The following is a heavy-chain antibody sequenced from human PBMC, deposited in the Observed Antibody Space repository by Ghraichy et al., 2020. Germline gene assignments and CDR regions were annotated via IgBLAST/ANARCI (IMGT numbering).Heavy chain of an antibody. CDR3: VISPSGYYPFDY. CDR1: GFTFSSYA. D-gene: IGHD3-3*01. J-gene: IGHJ4*02. V-gene: IGHV3-23*01. CDR2: ISGSGGST. Sequence: GGSLRLSCAASGFTFSSYAMSWVRQAPGKGLEWVSAISGSGGSTYYADSVKGRFTISRDNSKNTLYLQMNSLRAEDTAVYYCVISPSGYYPFDYWGQGTLVTVSS.